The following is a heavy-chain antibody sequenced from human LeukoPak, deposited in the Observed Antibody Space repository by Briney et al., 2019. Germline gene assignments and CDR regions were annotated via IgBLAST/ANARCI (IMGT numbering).Heavy chain of an antibody. CDR3: ARARHPTVIAAADYYFDY. D-gene: IGHD6-13*01. CDR1: GGSISSYY. V-gene: IGHV4-59*01. J-gene: IGHJ4*02. CDR2: IYYSGST. Sequence: SETLSLTCTVSGGSISSYYWSWIRQPPGKGLEWIGYIYYSGSTNYNPSLKSRVTISVDTSKNQFSLKLSSVTAADTAVYYCARARHPTVIAAADYYFDYWGQGTLVTVSS.